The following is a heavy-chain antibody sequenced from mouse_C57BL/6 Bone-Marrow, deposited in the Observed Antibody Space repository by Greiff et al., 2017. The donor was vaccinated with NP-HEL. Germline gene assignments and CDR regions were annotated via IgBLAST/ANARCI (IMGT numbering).Heavy chain of an antibody. J-gene: IGHJ4*01. Sequence: EVKLQESGGGLVQPGGSLSLSCAASGFTFTDYYMSWVRQPPGKALEWLGFIRNKANGYTTEYSASVKGRFTISRDNSQSILYLQMNALRAEDSATYYCARYMDYGSSSEDAMDYWGQGTSVTVSS. CDR2: IRNKANGYTT. CDR1: GFTFTDYY. D-gene: IGHD1-1*01. CDR3: ARYMDYGSSSEDAMDY. V-gene: IGHV7-3*01.